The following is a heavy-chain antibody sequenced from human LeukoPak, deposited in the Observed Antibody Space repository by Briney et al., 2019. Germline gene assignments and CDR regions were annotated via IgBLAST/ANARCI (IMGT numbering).Heavy chain of an antibody. CDR3: AKLPYSSGRAYLDY. CDR1: GFTFSSYT. Sequence: GGSLRLSCADSGFTFSSYTMSWVRQAPGKGLEWVSAISGSGGSTSYADSVKGRFTISRDNSKNTLYLQMNSLRAEDTAVYYCAKLPYSSGRAYLDYWGQGTLVTVSS. V-gene: IGHV3-23*01. CDR2: ISGSGGST. J-gene: IGHJ4*02. D-gene: IGHD6-19*01.